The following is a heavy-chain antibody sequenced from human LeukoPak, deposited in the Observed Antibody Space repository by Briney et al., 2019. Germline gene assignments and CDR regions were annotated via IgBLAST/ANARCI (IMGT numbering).Heavy chain of an antibody. J-gene: IGHJ4*02. Sequence: ASVKVSCKASGYTFTSYGISWVRQAPGQGLEWMGWISAYNGNTNYAQKLQGRVTMTTDTSTSTAYMELRSLRSDDTAVYYCARDRGVTSGYREAYFDYWGQGTLVTVSS. D-gene: IGHD6-13*01. CDR2: ISAYNGNT. CDR3: ARDRGVTSGYREAYFDY. V-gene: IGHV1-18*01. CDR1: GYTFTSYG.